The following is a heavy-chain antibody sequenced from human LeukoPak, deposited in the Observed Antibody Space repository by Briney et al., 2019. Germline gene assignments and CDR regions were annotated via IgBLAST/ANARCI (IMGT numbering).Heavy chain of an antibody. CDR1: GGSISSYS. V-gene: IGHV4-59*08. CDR3: ARYGRKWYFDL. Sequence: PSETLSLTCSVPGGSISSYSWSCLRQPPGKGLEWIGNIYNSGSTNYNPSLKSRVTISLDTSKNQFSLKLSSVTAADTAVYYCARYGRKWYFDLWGRGTLVTVSS. J-gene: IGHJ2*01. D-gene: IGHD1-26*01. CDR2: IYNSGST.